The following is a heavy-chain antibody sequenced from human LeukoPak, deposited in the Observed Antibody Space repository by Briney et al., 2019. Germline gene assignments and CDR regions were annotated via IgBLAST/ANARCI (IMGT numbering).Heavy chain of an antibody. V-gene: IGHV1-46*01. CDR2: ISSSSGST. J-gene: IGHJ4*02. Sequence: ASVKVSCKASGYSFTSYYMQWVRQAPGQGLEWMGIISSSSGSTTYAQKFQGRVSMTRDTSTSTVYMELSSLRSEDTAVYYCARVFCSGGSCYHTPYLDSWGQGTPVTVSS. CDR1: GYSFTSYY. D-gene: IGHD2-15*01. CDR3: ARVFCSGGSCYHTPYLDS.